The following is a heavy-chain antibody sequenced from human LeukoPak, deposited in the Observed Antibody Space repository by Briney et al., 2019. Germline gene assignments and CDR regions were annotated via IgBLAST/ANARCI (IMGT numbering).Heavy chain of an antibody. J-gene: IGHJ5*02. D-gene: IGHD1-26*01. CDR3: ARGSGNYWFDP. CDR2: TNPNTGDT. V-gene: IGHV1-2*02. Sequence: ASVKVSCKASGYTITAYYIHWVRQAPGQGLEWMAWTNPNTGDTNYAQKFQGRVIMARDTSISTAYMELSRLRSDDTAVYYCARGSGNYWFDPWGQGTLVTVSS. CDR1: GYTITAYY.